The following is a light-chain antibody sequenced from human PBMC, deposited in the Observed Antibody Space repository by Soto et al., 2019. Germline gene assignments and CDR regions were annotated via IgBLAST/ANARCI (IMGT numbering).Light chain of an antibody. CDR3: SVYTRTSTYV. Sequence: QSALTQPPSVSGSPGQSVTISCSGTIDDVTAYYRVSWYQQTPGTAPKLMIYDVSNRPSGVPDRFSGSRSGNTASLTISGLQAEDEGDYYCSVYTRTSTYVFGTGTKVTLL. CDR2: DVS. V-gene: IGLV2-18*01. J-gene: IGLJ1*01. CDR1: IDDVTAYYR.